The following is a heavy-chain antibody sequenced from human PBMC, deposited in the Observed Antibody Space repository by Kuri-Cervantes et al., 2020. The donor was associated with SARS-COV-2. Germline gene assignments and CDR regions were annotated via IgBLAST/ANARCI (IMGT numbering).Heavy chain of an antibody. D-gene: IGHD6-6*01. CDR2: IYYSGST. V-gene: IGHV4-39*01. CDR1: GDSIRSTSYY. Sequence: ESLKISCSVSGDSIRSTSYYWGWIRQPPGKGLEWIGNIYYSGSTYYSPSLKSRVTISVDMSKNQFSLNLNSVTAADTAVYYCARLVRQYSSSSSPDYWGQGTLVTDSS. J-gene: IGHJ4*02. CDR3: ARLVRQYSSSSSPDY.